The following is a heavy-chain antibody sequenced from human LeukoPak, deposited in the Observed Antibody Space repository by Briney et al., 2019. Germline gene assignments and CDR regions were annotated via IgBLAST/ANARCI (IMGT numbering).Heavy chain of an antibody. CDR2: IKHSGGT. D-gene: IGHD3-16*02. CDR3: ASYRVTGDFDS. J-gene: IGHJ4*02. V-gene: IGHV4-34*01. CDR1: GGSFSGYY. Sequence: SETLSLTCAVYGGSFSGYYWSWIRQSPGKGLEWIGEIKHSGGTNYNPSLKRRVTLSVDRSKNQFSLKLSSVTAADTAVYYCASYRVTGDFDSWGQGTLVTVSS.